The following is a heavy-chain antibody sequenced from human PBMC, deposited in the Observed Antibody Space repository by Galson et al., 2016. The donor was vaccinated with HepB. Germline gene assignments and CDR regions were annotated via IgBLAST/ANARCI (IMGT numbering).Heavy chain of an antibody. D-gene: IGHD6-13*01. CDR3: AREFSSSWYMRKYFDY. Sequence: SLRLSCAASGFTFSSYWMSWVRQAPGKGLEWVANIKQDGSEKYYVDSVKGRFTISRDNAKNSLYLQMNSLRAEDTAVYYCAREFSSSWYMRKYFDYWGQGTLVTVSS. J-gene: IGHJ4*02. CDR1: GFTFSSYW. CDR2: IKQDGSEK. V-gene: IGHV3-7*01.